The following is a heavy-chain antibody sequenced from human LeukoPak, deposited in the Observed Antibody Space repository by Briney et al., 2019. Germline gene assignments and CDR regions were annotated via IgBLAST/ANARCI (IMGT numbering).Heavy chain of an antibody. Sequence: RTSETLSLTCTVSGGSISSSSYYWGWIRQPPGKGLEWIGSIYYSGSTYYNPSLKSRVTISVDTSKNQFSLKLSSVTAADTAVYYCARHPYYDYVWGSYRQPHWFDPWGQGTLVTVSS. V-gene: IGHV4-39*01. CDR3: ARHPYYDYVWGSYRQPHWFDP. D-gene: IGHD3-16*02. CDR2: IYYSGST. CDR1: GGSISSSSYY. J-gene: IGHJ5*02.